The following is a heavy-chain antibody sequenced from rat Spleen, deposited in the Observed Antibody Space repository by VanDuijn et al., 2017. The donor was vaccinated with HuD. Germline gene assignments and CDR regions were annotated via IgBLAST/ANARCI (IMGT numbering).Heavy chain of an antibody. J-gene: IGHJ2*01. CDR2: ISYSGST. CDR3: ARSDYYYSNYIPFAF. V-gene: IGHV3-1*01. Sequence: EVQLQESGPGLVKPSQSLSLTCSVTGYSITSNYWGWIRKFPGNKMEWMAYISYSGSTGFNPSLKSRISITRDTSRNQFFLQLNSVTTEDTATYYCARSDYYYSNYIPFAFWGQGVMVTVSS. CDR1: GYSITSNY. D-gene: IGHD1-2*01.